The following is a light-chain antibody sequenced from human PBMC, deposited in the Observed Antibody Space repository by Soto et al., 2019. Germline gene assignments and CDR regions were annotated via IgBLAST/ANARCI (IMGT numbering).Light chain of an antibody. Sequence: QSALTQPASVSGSPGQSITISCTGTSSDVGSYNLVSWYQQHPGKAPKLMIYVVTKRPSGVSNRFSGSRSGNTASLTISGLQPEDEADYYCCSYATSSTLAFGGGTKLTVL. V-gene: IGLV2-23*02. CDR2: VVT. J-gene: IGLJ3*02. CDR1: SSDVGSYNL. CDR3: CSYATSSTLA.